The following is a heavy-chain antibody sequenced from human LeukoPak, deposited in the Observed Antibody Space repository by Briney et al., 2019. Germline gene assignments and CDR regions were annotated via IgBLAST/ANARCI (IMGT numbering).Heavy chain of an antibody. J-gene: IGHJ4*02. CDR3: ARAIRITMIVN. D-gene: IGHD3-22*01. V-gene: IGHV4-34*01. CDR1: GGSISSGGYS. Sequence: PSETLSLTCAVSGGSISSGGYSWSWIRQPPGKGLEWIGEINHSGSTNYNPSLKSRVTISVDTSKNQFSLKLSSVTAADTAVYYCARAIRITMIVNWGQGTLVTVSS. CDR2: INHSGST.